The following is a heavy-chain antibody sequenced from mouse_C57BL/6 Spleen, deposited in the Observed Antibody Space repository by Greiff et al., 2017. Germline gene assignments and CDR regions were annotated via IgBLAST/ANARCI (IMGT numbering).Heavy chain of an antibody. Sequence: EVQGVESGGGLVKPGGSLKLSCAASGFTFSSYAMSWVRQTPEKRLEWVATISDGGSYTYYPDNVKGRFTISRDNAKNNLYLQMSHLKSDDTAMYYCASGFYGSSYDFAYWGQGTLVTVSA. CDR3: ASGFYGSSYDFAY. D-gene: IGHD1-1*01. J-gene: IGHJ3*01. CDR1: GFTFSSYA. V-gene: IGHV5-4*01. CDR2: ISDGGSYT.